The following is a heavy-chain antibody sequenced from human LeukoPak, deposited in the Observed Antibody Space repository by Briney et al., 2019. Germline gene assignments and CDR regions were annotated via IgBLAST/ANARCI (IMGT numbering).Heavy chain of an antibody. CDR1: GYTFTDYY. J-gene: IGHJ4*02. Sequence: ASAKVSCKASGYTFTDYYMHWVRQAPGQGLEWMGWINPNSGTNYAQKFQGRVTMTRDTSISTAYMELTRLTSDNTAVYYCARNRWMDYWGQGTLVTVSS. V-gene: IGHV1-2*02. D-gene: IGHD1-1*01. CDR2: INPNSGT. CDR3: ARNRWMDY.